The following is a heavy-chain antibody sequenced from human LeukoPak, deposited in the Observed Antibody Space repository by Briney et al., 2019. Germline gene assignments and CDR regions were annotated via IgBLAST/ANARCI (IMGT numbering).Heavy chain of an antibody. CDR1: GFPFTSYA. J-gene: IGHJ4*02. V-gene: IGHV3-23*01. D-gene: IGHD2-2*01. CDR2: ISGSGGST. CDR3: AKGGLGYCSSTSCYYFDY. Sequence: GGSLRLSCAASGFPFTSYAMSWVRQAPGKGLEWVSAISGSGGSTYYADSVKGRFTISRDNSKNTLYLQMNSLRAEDTAVYYCAKGGLGYCSSTSCYYFDYWGQATLVTVSS.